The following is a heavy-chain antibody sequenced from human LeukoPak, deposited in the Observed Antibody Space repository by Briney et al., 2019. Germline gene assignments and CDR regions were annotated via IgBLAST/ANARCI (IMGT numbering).Heavy chain of an antibody. J-gene: IGHJ4*02. CDR3: ATSGNLRYYFDY. Sequence: GGSLRLSCAASGFTFSSYAMSWVRQTPGKGLEWVSAISGGGGYTYYADSVKGRFTISRDNSKNTLYLQMNSLRAEDTAVYYGATSGNLRYYFDYWGQGTLVTVSS. D-gene: IGHD3-10*01. CDR2: ISGGGGYT. CDR1: GFTFSSYA. V-gene: IGHV3-23*01.